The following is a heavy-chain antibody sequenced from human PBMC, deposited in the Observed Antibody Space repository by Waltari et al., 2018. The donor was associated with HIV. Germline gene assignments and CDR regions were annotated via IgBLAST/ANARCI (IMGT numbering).Heavy chain of an antibody. CDR2: IYYRGST. Sequence: QVQLQESGPGLVKPSQTLSLTCTVSGGSISSGGYYWSWIRPHPGKGLEWIGYIYYRGSTYYNPSLESRVTIAVDTSKNKFPLKLSSVTAADTAVYYCARAAQPQYFDYWGQGTLVTVSS. V-gene: IGHV4-31*03. CDR1: GGSISSGGYY. J-gene: IGHJ4*02. CDR3: ARAAQPQYFDY.